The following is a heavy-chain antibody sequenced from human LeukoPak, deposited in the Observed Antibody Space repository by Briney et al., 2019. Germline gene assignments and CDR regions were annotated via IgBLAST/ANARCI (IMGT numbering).Heavy chain of an antibody. J-gene: IGHJ4*02. Sequence: PGGSLRLSCAASGFTFGSYAMHWVRQAPGKGLEWVAVISYDGSNKYYADSVKGRFTISRDNSKNTLYLQMNSLRAEDTAVYYCARVGLRSTYYFDYWGQGTLVTVSS. CDR2: ISYDGSNK. V-gene: IGHV3-30*04. CDR3: ARVGLRSTYYFDY. CDR1: GFTFGSYA. D-gene: IGHD3-3*01.